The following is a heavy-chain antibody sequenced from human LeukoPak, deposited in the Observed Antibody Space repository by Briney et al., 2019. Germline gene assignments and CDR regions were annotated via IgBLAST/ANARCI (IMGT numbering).Heavy chain of an antibody. Sequence: ASVRVSCKASGYTFTGYYMHWVRQAPGQGLEWMGWINPNSGGTNYAQKFQGRVTMTRDTSISTAYMELSRLRSDDTAVYYCARDEYYGSGSDWFDPWGQGTLVTVSS. J-gene: IGHJ5*02. CDR2: INPNSGGT. V-gene: IGHV1-2*02. D-gene: IGHD3-10*01. CDR3: ARDEYYGSGSDWFDP. CDR1: GYTFTGYY.